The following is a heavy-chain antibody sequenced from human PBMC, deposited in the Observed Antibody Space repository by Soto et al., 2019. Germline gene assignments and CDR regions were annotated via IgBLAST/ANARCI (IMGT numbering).Heavy chain of an antibody. CDR1: GYSFTSYW. V-gene: IGHV5-51*01. CDR3: ARHSTDDSNHQYYYGMDV. J-gene: IGHJ6*02. CDR2: IYPGDSDT. Sequence: GESLKISCKGSGYSFTSYWIGWVCQMPGKGLEWMGIIYPGDSDTRYSPSFQGQVTISADRSISTAYLQWSSLKASDTAMYYCARHSTDDSNHQYYYGMDVWGQGTTVTVSS. D-gene: IGHD4-4*01.